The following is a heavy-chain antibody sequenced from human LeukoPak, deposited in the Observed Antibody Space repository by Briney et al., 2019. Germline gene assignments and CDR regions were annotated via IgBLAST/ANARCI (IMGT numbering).Heavy chain of an antibody. CDR3: ALLHSESNFVGP. Sequence: PGRSLRLSCAASGFTFSSYWMHWVRQAPGKGLVWVPRIHRDGSSTNYGDSVKGRFTISRDNANNMLYLQMSSLSPEDTAVYYCALLHSESNFVGPWGQGTLVTVSS. V-gene: IGHV3-74*01. D-gene: IGHD1-26*01. CDR2: IHRDGSST. CDR1: GFTFSSYW. J-gene: IGHJ5*02.